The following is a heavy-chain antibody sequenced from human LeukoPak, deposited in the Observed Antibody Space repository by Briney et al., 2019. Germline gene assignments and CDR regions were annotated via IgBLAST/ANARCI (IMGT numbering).Heavy chain of an antibody. CDR1: GFTFSSYA. J-gene: IGHJ5*02. CDR2: ISGSGGST. Sequence: PGGSLRLSCAASGFTFSSYAMSWVRQAPGKGLEWVSAISGSGGSTYYADSVKGRFTISRDNSKNTLYLQMNSLRAEDTAVYYCVNPRAVAGMWFDPWGQGTLVTVSS. V-gene: IGHV3-23*01. CDR3: VNPRAVAGMWFDP. D-gene: IGHD6-19*01.